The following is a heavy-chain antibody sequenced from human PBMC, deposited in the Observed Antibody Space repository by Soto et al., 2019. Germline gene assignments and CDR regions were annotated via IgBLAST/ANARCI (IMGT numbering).Heavy chain of an antibody. CDR2: ISYSGST. V-gene: IGHV4-59*01. Sequence: TLSLTCTVSGGSMSSYYWTWLRQSPGRGLEWIGYISYSGSTYYNPSLKSRVTISADTSKNQFSLRMNSMIAADTAVYYCARADPDASVGYWGQGTLVTVSS. CDR1: GGSMSSYY. D-gene: IGHD2-15*01. J-gene: IGHJ4*02. CDR3: ARADPDASVGY.